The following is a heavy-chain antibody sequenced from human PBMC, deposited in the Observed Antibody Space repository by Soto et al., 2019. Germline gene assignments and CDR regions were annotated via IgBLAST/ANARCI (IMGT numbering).Heavy chain of an antibody. CDR2: INPAHGNT. J-gene: IGHJ4*02. CDR1: GYTFTAYA. D-gene: IGHD3-16*02. CDR3: TRSAISPYGGLIGTFDY. V-gene: IGHV1-3*05. Sequence: QVQLAQSGAEERKLGASVKVSCEATGYTFTAYAMHWVRQAPGQRLEWMGWINPAHGNTKNSHKCQGRLTITSATSANTVYMELNSLPSEDTVMYYWTRSAISPYGGLIGTFDYWGQGNLVTVSS.